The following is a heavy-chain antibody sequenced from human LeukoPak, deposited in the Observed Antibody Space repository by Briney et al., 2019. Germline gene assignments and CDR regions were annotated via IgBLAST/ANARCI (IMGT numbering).Heavy chain of an antibody. CDR1: GFTFSSYG. Sequence: GGSLRLSCAASGFTFSSYGMSWVRQAPGKGLEWVSAISGSGGSTYYADSVKGRFTISRDNSKNTLYLQMNSLRAEDTAVYYCARGVGELLYPPPNWFDPWGQGTLVTVSS. CDR3: ARGVGELLYPPPNWFDP. CDR2: ISGSGGST. J-gene: IGHJ5*02. V-gene: IGHV3-23*01. D-gene: IGHD3-10*01.